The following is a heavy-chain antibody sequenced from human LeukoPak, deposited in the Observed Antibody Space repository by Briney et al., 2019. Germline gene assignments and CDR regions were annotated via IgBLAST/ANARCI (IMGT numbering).Heavy chain of an antibody. CDR3: ATRYYYDSGNDY. V-gene: IGHV3-53*01. CDR2: IYSGGST. Sequence: GGSLRLSCAASGFTVSSNYMSWVRQAPGKGLEWVSVIYSGGSTYYADSVKGRFTISRDNSKNTLYLQMNSLRAEDTAVYYCATRYYYDSGNDYWGQGTLVTVSS. CDR1: GFTVSSNY. D-gene: IGHD3-22*01. J-gene: IGHJ4*02.